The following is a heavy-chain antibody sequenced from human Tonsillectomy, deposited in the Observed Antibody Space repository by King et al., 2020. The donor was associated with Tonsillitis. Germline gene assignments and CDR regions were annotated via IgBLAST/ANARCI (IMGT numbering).Heavy chain of an antibody. V-gene: IGHV3-30*02. Sequence: HVQLVESGGGVVQPGGSLRLSCTASGFTFSSYGMHWVRQAPGKGLEWGAFIPYDGRNKYYADSVKGRFTISRDNSKNTLYVQINSLRAEDTAVYYCAKDSSYYGSGLDYWGQGTLVTVSS. CDR3: AKDSSYYGSGLDY. CDR2: IPYDGRNK. CDR1: GFTFSSYG. J-gene: IGHJ4*02. D-gene: IGHD3-10*01.